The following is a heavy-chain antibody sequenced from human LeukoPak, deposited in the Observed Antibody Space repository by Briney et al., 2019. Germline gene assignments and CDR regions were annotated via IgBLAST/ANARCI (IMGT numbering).Heavy chain of an antibody. D-gene: IGHD6-13*01. CDR1: GGSFIGFH. Sequence: SETLSLTCAVYGGSFIGFHWNWIRQPPGKGLEWIGDINHSGSTNYNPSLMSRVTISVDTSKNQFSLKLSSVTAADTAVYYCARGTPSGSWYGRVTYNWFDPWGQGTLVTVSS. CDR3: ARGTPSGSWYGRVTYNWFDP. V-gene: IGHV4-34*01. J-gene: IGHJ5*02. CDR2: INHSGST.